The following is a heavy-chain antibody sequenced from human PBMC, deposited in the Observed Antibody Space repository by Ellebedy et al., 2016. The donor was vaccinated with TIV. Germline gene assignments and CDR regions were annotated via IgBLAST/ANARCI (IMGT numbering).Heavy chain of an antibody. Sequence: PGGSLRLSCRGTGVDISSRAMSWVRQAPGRGLEWVASFANNAVKTYYAESVRGRFVISRDPSRNTLDLQMNGLRVDDTAIYYCARDHYADGWPTFESWGQGTLVTVSS. V-gene: IGHV3-23*01. CDR3: ARDHYADGWPTFES. J-gene: IGHJ4*02. CDR1: GVDISSRA. CDR2: FANNAVKT. D-gene: IGHD5-24*01.